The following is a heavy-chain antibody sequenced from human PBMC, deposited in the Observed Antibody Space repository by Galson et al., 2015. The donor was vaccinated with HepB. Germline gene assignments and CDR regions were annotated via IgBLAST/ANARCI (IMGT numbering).Heavy chain of an antibody. D-gene: IGHD2-21*01. J-gene: IGHJ1*01. CDR2: ISSSSSYI. CDR1: GFTFSSCS. V-gene: IGHV3-21*01. CDR3: ARGPTYCGGDCYSPAEYFQH. Sequence: SLRLSCAASGFTFSSCSMNWVRQAPGKGLEWVSSISSSSSYIYYADSVKGRFTISRDNAKNSLYLQMNSLRAEDTAVYYCARGPTYCGGDCYSPAEYFQHWGQGTLVTVSS.